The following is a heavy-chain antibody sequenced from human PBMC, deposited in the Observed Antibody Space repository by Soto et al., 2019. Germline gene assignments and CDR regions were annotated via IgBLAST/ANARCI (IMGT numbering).Heavy chain of an antibody. J-gene: IGHJ5*02. CDR2: IYYSGST. V-gene: IGHV4-59*08. CDR1: GGSISSYY. Sequence: QVQLQESGPGLVKPSETLSLTCTVSGGSISSYYWSWIRQPPGKGLERIGYIYYSGSTNYNPSLRSRVTISVDTSKNQFSLKLSSVTAADTAVYYCARHLEAVAGIDLFWFDPWGQGTLVTVSS. CDR3: ARHLEAVAGIDLFWFDP. D-gene: IGHD6-19*01.